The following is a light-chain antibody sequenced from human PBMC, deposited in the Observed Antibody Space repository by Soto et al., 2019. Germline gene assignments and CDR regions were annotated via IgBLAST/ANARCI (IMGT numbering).Light chain of an antibody. Sequence: DIQITQSPSTLSASVVDRVTITFLASENIGVWLAWYQQKPGKAPKLLIYKSSSLQSVVPSRFSGGGSGTEFTLTISSLQPDDFATYYCQKYHTYSWKFGQGTKVDIK. CDR1: ENIGVW. V-gene: IGKV1-5*03. J-gene: IGKJ1*01. CDR2: KSS. CDR3: QKYHTYSWK.